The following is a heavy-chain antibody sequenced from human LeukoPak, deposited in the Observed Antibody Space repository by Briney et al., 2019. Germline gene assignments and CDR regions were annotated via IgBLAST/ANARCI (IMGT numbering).Heavy chain of an antibody. Sequence: SETLSLTCAVYGGSFSGYYWSWIRQPPGKGLEWIGEINHSGSTNYNPSLKSRVTIPVDTSKNQFPLKLSSVTAADTAVYYCASGGDTAMVKRYFDYWGQGTLVTVSS. CDR2: INHSGST. J-gene: IGHJ4*02. D-gene: IGHD5-18*01. CDR3: ASGGDTAMVKRYFDY. CDR1: GGSFSGYY. V-gene: IGHV4-34*01.